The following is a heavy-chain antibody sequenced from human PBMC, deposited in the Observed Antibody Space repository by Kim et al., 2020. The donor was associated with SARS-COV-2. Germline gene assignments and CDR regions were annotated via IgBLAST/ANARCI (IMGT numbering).Heavy chain of an antibody. J-gene: IGHJ4*02. Sequence: ASVKVSCKASGYTFTSYAIHWVRQAPGQGLEWMGWIDADNGNTKYSQKFQGRVTITRDTSASTAYMELSSLRSEDTAVYYCARNEDYWGQGTLVTVSS. CDR1: GYTFTSYA. CDR2: IDADNGNT. V-gene: IGHV1-3*01. CDR3: ARNEDY.